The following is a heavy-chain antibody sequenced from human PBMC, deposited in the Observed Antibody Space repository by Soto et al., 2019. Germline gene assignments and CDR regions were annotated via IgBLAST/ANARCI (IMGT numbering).Heavy chain of an antibody. D-gene: IGHD6-19*01. CDR2: IKQDGSEK. V-gene: IGHV3-7*01. J-gene: IGHJ4*02. Sequence: GGSLRLSSAASGFTFSGHGMPWVRKPPGKGLEWLANIKQDGSEKYYVDPVKGRFTISRDNAKNSLYLQMNSLRAEDTAVYYCARVGRSSGSLGYWGQGTLVTVPS. CDR1: GFTFSGHG. CDR3: ARVGRSSGSLGY.